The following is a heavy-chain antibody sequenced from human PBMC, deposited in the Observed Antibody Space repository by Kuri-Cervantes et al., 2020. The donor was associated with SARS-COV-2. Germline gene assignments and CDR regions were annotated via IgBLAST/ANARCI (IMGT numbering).Heavy chain of an antibody. CDR3: ARDQPHSSSWYVSAYYYGMDV. CDR1: GYTFTSYY. Sequence: ASVKVSCKASGYTFTSYYMHWVRQAPGQGLEWMGWISAYNGNTNYAQKLQGRVTMTTDTSTSTAYMELSSLRSEDTAVYYCARDQPHSSSWYVSAYYYGMDVWGQGTTVTVSS. J-gene: IGHJ6*02. V-gene: IGHV1-18*04. CDR2: ISAYNGNT. D-gene: IGHD6-13*01.